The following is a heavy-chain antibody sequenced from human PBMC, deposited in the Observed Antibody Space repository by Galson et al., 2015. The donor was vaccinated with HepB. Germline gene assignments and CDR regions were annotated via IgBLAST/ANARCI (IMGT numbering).Heavy chain of an antibody. J-gene: IGHJ3*02. Sequence: SVKVSCKASGYTFTSYYMHWVRQAPGQGLEWMGIINPSGGSTSYAQKFQGRVTMTRDTSTSTVYMELSSLRSEDTAVYYCARDSVHSGSYSSTLDAFDIWGQGTMVTVSS. CDR3: ARDSVHSGSYSSTLDAFDI. CDR1: GYTFTSYY. V-gene: IGHV1-46*03. CDR2: INPSGGST. D-gene: IGHD1-26*01.